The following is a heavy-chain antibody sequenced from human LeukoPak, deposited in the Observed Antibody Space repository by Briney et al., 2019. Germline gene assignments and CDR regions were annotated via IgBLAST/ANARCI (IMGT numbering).Heavy chain of an antibody. CDR3: ARDLSLYCSGGSCYSLNY. V-gene: IGHV3-48*04. CDR1: TFTVSSNF. CDR2: ISSSGSTI. J-gene: IGHJ4*02. D-gene: IGHD2-15*01. Sequence: GGSLRLSCVASTFTVSSNFMSWVRQAPGKGLEWVSYISSSGSTIYYADSVKGRFTISRDNAKNSLYLQMNSLRAEDTAVYYCARDLSLYCSGGSCYSLNYWGQGTLVTVSS.